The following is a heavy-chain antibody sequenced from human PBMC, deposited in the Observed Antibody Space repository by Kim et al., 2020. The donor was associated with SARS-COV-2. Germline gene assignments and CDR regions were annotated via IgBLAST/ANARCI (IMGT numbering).Heavy chain of an antibody. V-gene: IGHV4-39*01. J-gene: IGHJ5*02. D-gene: IGHD5-12*01. CDR3: AGQQRGSRVLIVASSRWVDP. CDR2: IYYSGST. Sequence: SETLSLTCTVSGGSISSSSYYWGWIRQPPGKGLEWIGSIYYSGSTYYNPSLKSRVTISVDTYKNQFSLKLSSVTAADTAEYYCAGQQRGSRVLIVASSRWVDPWGQGTLVPVSS. CDR1: GGSISSSSYY.